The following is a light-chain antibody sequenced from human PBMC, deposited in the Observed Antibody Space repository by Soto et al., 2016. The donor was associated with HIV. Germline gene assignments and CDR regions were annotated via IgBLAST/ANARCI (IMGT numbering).Light chain of an antibody. CDR3: QQYNTVPWT. J-gene: IGKJ1*01. CDR1: QSINSW. V-gene: IGKV1-5*03. CDR2: KAS. Sequence: DIQMTQSPSTLSASVGDRVTITCRASQSINSWLAWYQQKAGKAPKLLIYKASSLESGVPSRFSGSGSGTEFTLTISSLQPDDVGTYYCQQYNTVPWTFGQGTKLEMK.